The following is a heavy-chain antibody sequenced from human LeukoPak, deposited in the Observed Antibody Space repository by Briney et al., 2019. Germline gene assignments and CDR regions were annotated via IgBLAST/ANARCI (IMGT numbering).Heavy chain of an antibody. CDR2: INPNSGGT. CDR1: GYTFTGYY. CDR3: ARGQVVQLRYNYYYYGMDV. J-gene: IGHJ6*02. Sequence: EASVKVSCKASGYTFTGYYIHWVRQAPGQGLEWMGWINPNSGGTNYAQKFQGRVTMTRDTSISTAYMELSRLRSDDTAVYYCARGQVVQLRYNYYYYGMDVWGQGTTVTVSS. D-gene: IGHD6-13*01. V-gene: IGHV1-2*02.